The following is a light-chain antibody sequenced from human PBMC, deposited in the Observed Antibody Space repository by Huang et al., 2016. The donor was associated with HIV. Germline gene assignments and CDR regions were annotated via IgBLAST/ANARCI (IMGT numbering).Light chain of an antibody. CDR2: AAS. CDR1: QNVNTT. J-gene: IGKJ3*01. Sequence: IVMTQSPATLSVSPGDGATLSCRASQNVNTTLAWYQQKPGQAPRLLIYAASTRATGIPTRFSGSGSGTEFTLAISSLQSDDFAIYYCQQYNYWPQFTFGPGTKVDIK. CDR3: QQYNYWPQFT. V-gene: IGKV3D-15*01.